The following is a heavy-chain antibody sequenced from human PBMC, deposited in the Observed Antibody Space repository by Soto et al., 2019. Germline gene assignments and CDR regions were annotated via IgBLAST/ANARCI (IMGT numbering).Heavy chain of an antibody. J-gene: IGHJ4*02. Sequence: SETLSLTCAVSGGSISSSNLWSWVRQPPGKGLEWIGEIYHSGSTNYNPSLKSRVTISVDKSKNQFSLKLSSVTAADTAVYYCARFRYCSSTSCYAGDPDNDYWGQGTLVTVSS. V-gene: IGHV4-4*02. CDR3: ARFRYCSSTSCYAGDPDNDY. D-gene: IGHD2-2*01. CDR2: IYHSGST. CDR1: GGSISSSNL.